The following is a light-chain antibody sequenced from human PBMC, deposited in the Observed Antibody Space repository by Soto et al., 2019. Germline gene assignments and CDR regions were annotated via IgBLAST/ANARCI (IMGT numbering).Light chain of an antibody. CDR1: SNDIGANNY. Sequence: QSVLTQPASVSGSPGQSITISCIGTSNDIGANNYVSWYQQHPGKAPKLMIYDVTNRPSGVSDRFSGSKSGDTASLTISGLLPEDDADYYCSSYTVTNIGVFGGGTKLTVL. J-gene: IGLJ3*02. CDR3: SSYTVTNIGV. V-gene: IGLV2-14*03. CDR2: DVT.